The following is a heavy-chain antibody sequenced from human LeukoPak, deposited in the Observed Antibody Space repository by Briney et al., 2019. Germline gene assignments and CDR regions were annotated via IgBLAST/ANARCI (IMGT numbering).Heavy chain of an antibody. D-gene: IGHD5-18*01. J-gene: IGHJ4*02. CDR2: ISGSGGST. CDR1: GFTFSSYA. V-gene: IGHV3-23*01. CDR3: AKDRDGYSYGDFDY. Sequence: GGSLRLSCAASGFTFSSYAMSWVRQAPGKGLEWVSAISGSGGSTYYADSVKGRITISRDNSKNTLYLQMNSLRAEDTAVYYCAKDRDGYSYGDFDYWGQGTLVTVSS.